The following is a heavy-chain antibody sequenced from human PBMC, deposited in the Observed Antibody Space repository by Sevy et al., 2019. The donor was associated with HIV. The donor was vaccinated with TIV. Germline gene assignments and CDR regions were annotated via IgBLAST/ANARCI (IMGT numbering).Heavy chain of an antibody. J-gene: IGHJ4*02. CDR1: GGSISSYY. V-gene: IGHV4-59*01. Sequence: SETLSLTCTVSGGSISSYYWSWIRQPPGKGLEWIGYIYYSGSTNYNPSLKSRVTISVDTSKNQFSLKLSSVTAADTAVYYCARADYGDYFYFDYWGQGTLVTVSS. CDR3: ARADYGDYFYFDY. D-gene: IGHD4-17*01. CDR2: IYYSGST.